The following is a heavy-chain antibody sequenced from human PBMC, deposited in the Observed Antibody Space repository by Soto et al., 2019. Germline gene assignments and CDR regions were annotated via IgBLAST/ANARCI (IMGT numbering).Heavy chain of an antibody. CDR3: ARSAGQYGDLPYNWFDP. V-gene: IGHV1-18*01. CDR2: ISAYNGNT. Sequence: ASVKVSCKASGYTFTSYGISWVRQAPGQGLEWMGWISAYNGNTNYAQKLQGRVTMTTDTSTSTAYMELRSLRSDDTAVYYCARSAGQYGDLPYNWFDPWGQGTLVTVSS. D-gene: IGHD4-17*01. J-gene: IGHJ5*02. CDR1: GYTFTSYG.